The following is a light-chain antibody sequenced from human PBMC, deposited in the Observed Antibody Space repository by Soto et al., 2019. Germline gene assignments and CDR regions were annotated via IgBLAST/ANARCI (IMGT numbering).Light chain of an antibody. V-gene: IGLV2-8*01. J-gene: IGLJ1*01. Sequence: QSALTQPPSASGSPGQSVTISCTGTSSDVGGYKYVSWYQQQHPAKAPKLIIYEVTKRPSGVPDRFSGSKSGNTASLTVSGLQSEDEADYYSMSYTGSSHVFGTGTKLTVL. CDR1: SSDVGGYKY. CDR2: EVT. CDR3: MSYTGSSHV.